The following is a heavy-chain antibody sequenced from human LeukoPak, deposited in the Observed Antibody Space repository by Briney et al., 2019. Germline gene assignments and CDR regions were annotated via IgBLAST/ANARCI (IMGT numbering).Heavy chain of an antibody. D-gene: IGHD3-9*01. J-gene: IGHJ3*01. CDR3: ARRPPGDWLNAFDV. CDR2: TSYSGST. Sequence: SETLSLTCSVSDGSIRRYYWSWIRQSPGKGLEWIGFTSYSGSTKYNPSIKSRVTISLEASMDQVSLNVSSVTAADTAVYYCARRPPGDWLNAFDVWGQGIMVTVSS. V-gene: IGHV4-59*01. CDR1: DGSIRRYY.